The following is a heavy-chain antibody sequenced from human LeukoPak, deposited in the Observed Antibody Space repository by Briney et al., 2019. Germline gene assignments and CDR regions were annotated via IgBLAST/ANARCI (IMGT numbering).Heavy chain of an antibody. CDR1: GFTFSSYG. CDR3: ARADFYGSGTYRPNY. Sequence: GGSLRLSCAASGFTFSSYGMHWVRQAPGKGLEWVAVVWYDGTNKYYADSVKGRFTISRDNFKNTVYLQMNSLRAEDTAVYYCARADFYGSGTYRPNYWGQGTLVTVSS. D-gene: IGHD3-10*01. J-gene: IGHJ4*02. CDR2: VWYDGTNK. V-gene: IGHV3-33*01.